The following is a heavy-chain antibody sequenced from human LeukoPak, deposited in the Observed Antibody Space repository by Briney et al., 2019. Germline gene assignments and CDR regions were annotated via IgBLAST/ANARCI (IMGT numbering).Heavy chain of an antibody. CDR2: IYPGDSDT. D-gene: IGHD1-26*01. CDR1: GYSFSSYW. V-gene: IGHV5-51*01. J-gene: IGHJ4*02. CDR3: AKHGGSGTYTKEFDY. Sequence: GESLKISCKGSGYSFSSYWIGWVRQMSGKGLEWMGIIYPGDSDTRYSPSFQGQVTISADKSISTAYLQWSSLKASDTAMYYCAKHGGSGTYTKEFDYWGQGTLVTVSS.